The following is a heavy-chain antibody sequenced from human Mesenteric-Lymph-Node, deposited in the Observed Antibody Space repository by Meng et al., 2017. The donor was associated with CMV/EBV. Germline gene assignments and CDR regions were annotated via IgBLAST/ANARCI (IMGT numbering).Heavy chain of an antibody. D-gene: IGHD6-13*01. J-gene: IGHJ3*01. Sequence: GESLKISCAASGFTFSSYWMHWVRQAPGKGLVWVSRINSDGSNTNYADSVKGRFTISRDNAKNSLYLEMSSLRAEDTAVYYCARDYRAGKGPNWGQGTMVTVSS. CDR2: INSDGSNT. CDR3: ARDYRAGKGPN. V-gene: IGHV3-74*01. CDR1: GFTFSSYW.